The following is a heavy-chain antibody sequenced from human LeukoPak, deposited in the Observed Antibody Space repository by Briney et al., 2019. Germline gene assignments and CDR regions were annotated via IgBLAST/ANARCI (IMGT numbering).Heavy chain of an antibody. CDR2: IKQDGSEK. J-gene: IGHJ4*02. Sequence: GGSLRLSCAASGFTFSTHWMIWLRQAPGKGLEWVANIKQDGSEKYYVDSVKGRFIISRDNAKNSLYLQMNSLRAEDTAVYYCANALGAHYFDSWGQGTLVTVSS. CDR1: GFTFSTHW. V-gene: IGHV3-7*05. D-gene: IGHD1-26*01. CDR3: ANALGAHYFDS.